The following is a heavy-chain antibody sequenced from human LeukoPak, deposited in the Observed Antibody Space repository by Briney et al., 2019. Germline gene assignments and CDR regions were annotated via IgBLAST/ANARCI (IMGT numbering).Heavy chain of an antibody. V-gene: IGHV4-39*01. CDR2: IYYSGRT. CDR3: ARRRYYDGSGYLE. CDR1: GDSVSRSDSY. J-gene: IGHJ1*01. D-gene: IGHD3-22*01. Sequence: SEALSLTCSVSGDSVSRSDSYWDWIRQPPGKGLEWIGTIYYSGRTYYSPSLKSQVTMSVDPSNNQFSLNLRSVTAADTAVYYCARRRYYDGSGYLEWGQGTLLSVSS.